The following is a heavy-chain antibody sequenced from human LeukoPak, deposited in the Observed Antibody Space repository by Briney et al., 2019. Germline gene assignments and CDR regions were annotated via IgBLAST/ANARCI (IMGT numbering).Heavy chain of an antibody. CDR1: GYTFTGYY. V-gene: IGHV1-2*02. D-gene: IGHD3-9*01. Sequence: ASVKVSCKASGYTFTGYYMRWVRQAPGQGLEWMGWINPNSGGTNYAQKFQGRVTMTRDTSISTAYMELSRLRSDDTAVYYCARGELRSYDILTGYPSNDYWGQGTLVTVSS. CDR3: ARGELRSYDILTGYPSNDY. CDR2: INPNSGGT. J-gene: IGHJ4*02.